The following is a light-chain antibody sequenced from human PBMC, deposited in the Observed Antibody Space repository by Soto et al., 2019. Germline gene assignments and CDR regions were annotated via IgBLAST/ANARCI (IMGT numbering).Light chain of an antibody. Sequence: EIVLTQSPATLSLSPGERATLSCRASQSVSSYLAWYQQKPGQAPRLLIYDASNRATGIPARFSGGGAGTDFPLTFSSLHPEDFAVYYCQQRFNWPRFTFGQGTKLEIK. CDR2: DAS. CDR1: QSVSSY. J-gene: IGKJ2*01. V-gene: IGKV3-11*01. CDR3: QQRFNWPRFT.